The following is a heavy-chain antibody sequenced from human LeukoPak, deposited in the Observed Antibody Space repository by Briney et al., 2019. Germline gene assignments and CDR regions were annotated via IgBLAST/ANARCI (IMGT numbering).Heavy chain of an antibody. Sequence: GGSLRLSCAASGFTFSSHSMNWVRQAPGKGLEWVSSISSSSSSYIYYADSVKGRFTISRDNAKNSLYLQMNSLRAEDTAVYYCATVVVVPAATDYWGQGTLVTVSS. V-gene: IGHV3-21*01. CDR3: ATVVVVPAATDY. D-gene: IGHD2-2*01. CDR1: GFTFSSHS. J-gene: IGHJ4*02. CDR2: ISSSSSSYI.